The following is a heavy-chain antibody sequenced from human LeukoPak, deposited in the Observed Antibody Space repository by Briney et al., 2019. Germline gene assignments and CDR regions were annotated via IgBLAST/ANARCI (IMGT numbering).Heavy chain of an antibody. CDR1: GVSITTTDHF. D-gene: IGHD6-13*01. Sequence: SETLSLTCIVSGVSITTTDHFWGWIRQPPGKGLEWMGNIYHTGSSYYNPSLKSRVTISVDTSKSQFSLRLSSVTAADTAVYYCASYVIAAAGYYFDYWGQGTLVTVSS. CDR3: ASYVIAAAGYYFDY. J-gene: IGHJ4*02. CDR2: IYHTGSS. V-gene: IGHV4-39*07.